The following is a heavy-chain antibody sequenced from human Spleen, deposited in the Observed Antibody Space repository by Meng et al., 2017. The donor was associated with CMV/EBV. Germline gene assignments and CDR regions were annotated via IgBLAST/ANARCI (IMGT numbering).Heavy chain of an antibody. CDR3: ARDRSTSLYY. Sequence: GGSLRLSCAASGFTFSDYAMNWVRQAPGKGLEWVSYTSSSSRTIFYADSVKGRFTISRDNAKNSLYLQMNSLRAEDTAVYYCARDRSTSLYYWGQGTLVTVSS. CDR1: GFTFSDYA. D-gene: IGHD2-2*01. CDR2: TSSSSRTI. V-gene: IGHV3-48*04. J-gene: IGHJ4*02.